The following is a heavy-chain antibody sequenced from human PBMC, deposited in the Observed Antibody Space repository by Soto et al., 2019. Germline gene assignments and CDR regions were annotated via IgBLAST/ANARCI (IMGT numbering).Heavy chain of an antibody. Sequence: EVQLVESGGGLVQPGGSLRLSCAASGFTLGGRSMHWVRQAPGKGLVWVSGIDNAGTDSTYADSVKGRFTSSRDKAKNMLYLQMNSLRGEDTVVYYWARGWFGPDVWGKGTTVTVSS. J-gene: IGHJ6*04. CDR2: IDNAGTDS. V-gene: IGHV3-74*01. CDR3: ARGWFGPDV. CDR1: GFTLGGRS. D-gene: IGHD3-10*01.